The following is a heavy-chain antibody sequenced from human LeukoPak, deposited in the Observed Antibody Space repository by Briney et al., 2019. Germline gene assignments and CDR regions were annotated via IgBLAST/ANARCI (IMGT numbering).Heavy chain of an antibody. V-gene: IGHV4-59*01. J-gene: IGHJ4*02. D-gene: IGHD3-10*01. Sequence: PSETLSLTCTVSGGSISSYHWSWIRQPPGKGLEWIGYIYYSGSTNYNPSLKSRVTISVDTSKNQFSLKLSSVTAADTAVYYCARLYYYGSGSYVDYWGQGTLVTVSS. CDR1: GGSISSYH. CDR2: IYYSGST. CDR3: ARLYYYGSGSYVDY.